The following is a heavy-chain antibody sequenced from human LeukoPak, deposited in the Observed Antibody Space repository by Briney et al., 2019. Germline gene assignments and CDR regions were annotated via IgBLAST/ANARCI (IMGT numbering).Heavy chain of an antibody. CDR2: ISAYNGNT. CDR3: ARDRPDYYDSSAYLRGLYSVFGY. V-gene: IGHV1-18*01. Sequence: GASVKVSCKASGYTFTSYGISWVRQAPGQGLEWMGWISAYNGNTKYAQKLQGRVTMTTDTSTSTAYMELRSLRSDDTAVYYCARDRPDYYDSSAYLRGLYSVFGYWGQGTLVTVSS. CDR1: GYTFTSYG. D-gene: IGHD3-22*01. J-gene: IGHJ4*02.